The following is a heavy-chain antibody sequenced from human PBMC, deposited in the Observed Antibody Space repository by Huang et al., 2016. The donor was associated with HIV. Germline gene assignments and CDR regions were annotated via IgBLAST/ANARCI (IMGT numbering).Heavy chain of an antibody. CDR2: IHHSGTA. CDR1: GGSVSSRNYY. D-gene: IGHD2-2*01. J-gene: IGHJ5*02. V-gene: IGHV4-39*01. CDR3: ARQGGDCTSISCYLSWFDP. Sequence: QLQLQESGPGLVKPSQNLSLTCTVFGGSVSSRNYYWAGIRQTPGKGLEWIGSIHHSGTAYYNRSLKSRVSMIVDKSKNQFALEVTFATAADSAIYYCARQGGDCTSISCYLSWFDPWGQGTLVTVSS.